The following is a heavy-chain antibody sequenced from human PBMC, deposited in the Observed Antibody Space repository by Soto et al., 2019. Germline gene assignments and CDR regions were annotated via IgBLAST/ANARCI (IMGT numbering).Heavy chain of an antibody. D-gene: IGHD1-7*01. CDR3: ARGGITGTPPHX. Sequence: GESLKISWQGSGYNFGAYWIGWVRQMPGKGLELMVIIFPGDSETRYSPSFEGKVTIAVYRSINTAYLQWSSLQASDTAMYFCARGGITGTPPHXWGQVTQFTVSX. V-gene: IGHV5-51*01. CDR2: IFPGDSET. J-gene: IGHJ4*02. CDR1: GYNFGAYW.